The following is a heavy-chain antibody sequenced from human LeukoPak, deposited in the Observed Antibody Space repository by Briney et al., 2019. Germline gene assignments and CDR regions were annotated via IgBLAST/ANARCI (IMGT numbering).Heavy chain of an antibody. Sequence: SETLSLTCAVYGGSFSGYYWSWIRQPPGKGLEWIGSIYHSGSTYYNPSLKSRVTISVDTSKNQFSLKLSSVTAADTAVYYCARGYGSGSYYILFDYWGQGTLVTVSS. CDR3: ARGYGSGSYYILFDY. J-gene: IGHJ4*02. D-gene: IGHD3-10*01. CDR1: GGSFSGYY. V-gene: IGHV4-34*01. CDR2: IYHSGST.